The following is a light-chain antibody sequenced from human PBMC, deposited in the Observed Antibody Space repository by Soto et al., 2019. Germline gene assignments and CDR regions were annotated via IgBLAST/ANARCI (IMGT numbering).Light chain of an antibody. CDR1: QDISSY. CDR3: QQIKRYPLS. CDR2: AAS. Sequence: DIQLTQSPSFLSASVGDRVTITCRTSQDISSYLAWYQQKPGKAPQLLISAASTLQSGVPSRFSGSGSGTEFTLKISRLQPEAFKTYYLQQIKRYPLSFGGGTKVEI. J-gene: IGKJ4*01. V-gene: IGKV1-9*01.